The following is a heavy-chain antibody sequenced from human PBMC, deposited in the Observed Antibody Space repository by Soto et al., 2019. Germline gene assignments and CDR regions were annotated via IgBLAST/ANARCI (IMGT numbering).Heavy chain of an antibody. J-gene: IGHJ4*02. CDR1: GFTFSSYS. V-gene: IGHV3-48*01. Sequence: GGSLRLSCAASGFTFSSYSMNWVRQAPGKGLEWVSYISSSSSTIYYADSVKGRFTISRDNSKNSLYLQMNSLRAEDTAVYYCAREGIHDYGDYVSYWGQGTLVTVSS. CDR3: AREGIHDYGDYVSY. CDR2: ISSSSSTI. D-gene: IGHD4-17*01.